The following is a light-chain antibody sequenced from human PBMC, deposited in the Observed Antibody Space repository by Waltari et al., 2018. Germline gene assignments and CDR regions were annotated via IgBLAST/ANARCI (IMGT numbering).Light chain of an antibody. J-gene: IGLJ2*01. CDR2: SAN. V-gene: IGLV1-44*01. CDR1: NSKTGSTI. CDR3: AAWDDSLNVI. Sequence: QSVLTQQPPASGTPGPRVTIHGSVSNSKTGSTIVNWYQLLPGVAPTLLTYSANQRPSGVPDRFSGSRSGNSASLAISGLQSEDEADYYCAAWDDSLNVIFGGGTKLTVL.